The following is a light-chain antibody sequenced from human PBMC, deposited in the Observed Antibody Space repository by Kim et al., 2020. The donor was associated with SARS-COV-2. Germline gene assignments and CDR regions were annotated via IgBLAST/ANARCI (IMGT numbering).Light chain of an antibody. CDR2: GKN. V-gene: IGLV3-19*01. CDR1: SLRNYY. J-gene: IGLJ2*01. CDR3: KSRDSSGDHVL. Sequence: SSELTQDPAVSVALGQTVRITCQGDSLRNYYASWYQQKPGQAPVLVVYGKNYRPSRIPDRFSGSSSGDTTSLTITGAQAEDEADYYCKSRDSSGDHVLFGGGTQPDRP.